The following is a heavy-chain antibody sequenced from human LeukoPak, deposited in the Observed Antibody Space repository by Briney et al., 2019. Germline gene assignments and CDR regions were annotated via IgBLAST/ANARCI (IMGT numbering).Heavy chain of an antibody. D-gene: IGHD6-13*01. J-gene: IGHJ6*02. CDR2: TYYRSKWYN. Sequence: SQTLSLTWAISGDSVSSNSAAWNWIRQSPSRGLEWLGRTYYRSKWYNDYAVSVKSRITINPDTSKNQFSLQLNSVTPEDTAVYYCARDEALIAAAGVYYGMDVWGQGTTVTVSS. CDR3: ARDEALIAAAGVYYGMDV. V-gene: IGHV6-1*01. CDR1: GDSVSSNSAA.